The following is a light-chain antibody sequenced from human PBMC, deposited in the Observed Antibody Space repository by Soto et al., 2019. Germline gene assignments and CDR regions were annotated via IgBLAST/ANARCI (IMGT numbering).Light chain of an antibody. V-gene: IGKV1-39*01. J-gene: IGKJ5*01. CDR2: TTS. CDR1: QFISTY. CDR3: QQSYSTPIT. Sequence: DVQVTHSAASLSSSVVYTVTITCRPSQFISTYLDWYQQKPGKAPNLLIYTTSSLHSGVPSRFSGSGSGTDFTLTISSLQPEDFATYYCQQSYSTPITFGQGTRLEIK.